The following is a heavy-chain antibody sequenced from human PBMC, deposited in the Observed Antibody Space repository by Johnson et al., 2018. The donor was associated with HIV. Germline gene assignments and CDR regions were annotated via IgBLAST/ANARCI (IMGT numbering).Heavy chain of an antibody. CDR3: YCTDHFGAGSESKGTFDA. D-gene: IGHD3-10*01. CDR1: GFTVSSNY. V-gene: IGHV3-53*01. Sequence: VQLVESGGGLIQPGGSLRLSCAASGFTVSSNYMRWVRQAPGKGLEWVSVINSGGSTYSADSVTGRFTISRDNSINTLSLQMTSLRQDDTAVYWCYCTDHFGAGSESKGTFDAWGQGTLVTVSS. J-gene: IGHJ3*01. CDR2: INSGGST.